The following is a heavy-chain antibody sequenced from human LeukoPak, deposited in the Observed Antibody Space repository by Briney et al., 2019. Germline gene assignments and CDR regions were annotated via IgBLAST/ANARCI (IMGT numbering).Heavy chain of an antibody. Sequence: SETLSLTCTVSGASVSSSGYYWGWIRQPPGKGLEWIATISSSGTTYYNPSLKSRLTISVDTSKNQFSLKLSSVTAADTAVYYCARHDYSGSLNWFDPWGQGILVIVSS. J-gene: IGHJ5*02. V-gene: IGHV4-39*01. CDR2: ISSSGTT. CDR3: ARHDYSGSLNWFDP. D-gene: IGHD3-10*01. CDR1: GASVSSSGYY.